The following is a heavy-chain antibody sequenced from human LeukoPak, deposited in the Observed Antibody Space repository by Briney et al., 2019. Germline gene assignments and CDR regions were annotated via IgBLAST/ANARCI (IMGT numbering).Heavy chain of an antibody. CDR3: ASDPARDYYDTSGYFRWVDY. CDR2: ISGSGSTI. V-gene: IGHV3-11*01. CDR1: GFTFSDYY. J-gene: IGHJ4*02. Sequence: GGSLRLSCAASGFTFSDYYMSWIRQAPGKGLEWVSYISGSGSTIYYADSVKGRFTISRDNAENSLYLQMNSLRAEDTAVYYCASDPARDYYDTSGYFRWVDYWGQGTLVTVSS. D-gene: IGHD3-22*01.